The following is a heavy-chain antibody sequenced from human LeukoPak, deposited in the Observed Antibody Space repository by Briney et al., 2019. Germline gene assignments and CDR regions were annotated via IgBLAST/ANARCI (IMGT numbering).Heavy chain of an antibody. CDR2: VKQDGSEE. V-gene: IGHV3-7*01. D-gene: IGHD6-19*01. CDR1: GFTFDDYG. J-gene: IGHJ6*03. CDR3: ARDPVHSSGWFAVSYYYMDV. Sequence: GGSLRLSCAASGFTFDDYGMSWVRQAPGKGLEWVANVKQDGSEEFYVDSVKGRFTISRDNAKNSLYLQMNSLRAEDTAVYYCARDPVHSSGWFAVSYYYMDVWGKGTTVTVSS.